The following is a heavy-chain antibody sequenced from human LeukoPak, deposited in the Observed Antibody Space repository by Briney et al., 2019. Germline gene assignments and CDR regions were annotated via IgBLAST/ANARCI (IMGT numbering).Heavy chain of an antibody. Sequence: SETLSLTCTVSGGSISSSSYYWGWIRQPPGKGLEWIGSIYYSGSTYYNPSLKSRVTISVDTSKNQFSLKLSSVTAADTAVYYCARMALRDSYYYDSSVENWFDPWGQGTLVTVSS. CDR1: GGSISSSSYY. CDR3: ARMALRDSYYYDSSVENWFDP. D-gene: IGHD3-22*01. V-gene: IGHV4-39*07. CDR2: IYYSGST. J-gene: IGHJ5*02.